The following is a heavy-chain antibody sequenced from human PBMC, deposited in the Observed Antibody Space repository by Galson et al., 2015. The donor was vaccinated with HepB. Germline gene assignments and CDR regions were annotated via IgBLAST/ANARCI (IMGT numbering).Heavy chain of an antibody. Sequence: SLRLSCAASGFIFSNYAMSWVRQVPGKGLEWVSTISGSIGSTYYADSVKGRFTISRDHSQSTLYLHMNSLRVEDTAVYYCVSSGGYNYWEDDFDYWGQGTPVTVSS. D-gene: IGHD5-24*01. J-gene: IGHJ4*02. V-gene: IGHV3-23*01. CDR1: GFIFSNYA. CDR2: ISGSIGST. CDR3: VSSGGYNYWEDDFDY.